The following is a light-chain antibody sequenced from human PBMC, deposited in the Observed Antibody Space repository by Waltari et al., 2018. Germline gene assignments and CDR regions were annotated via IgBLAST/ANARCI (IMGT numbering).Light chain of an antibody. CDR3: MQALQTPNT. CDR1: ASLLERNGYNY. V-gene: IGKV2-28*01. Sequence: DIVMTQSPLSLPVTPGEPASLSCRSSASLLERNGYNYLEWYLQKPGQSPQLLIYLGSNRASGVPDRFSGSGSGTDFTLKISRVEAEDAGVYYCMQALQTPNTFGQGTKLEIK. J-gene: IGKJ2*01. CDR2: LGS.